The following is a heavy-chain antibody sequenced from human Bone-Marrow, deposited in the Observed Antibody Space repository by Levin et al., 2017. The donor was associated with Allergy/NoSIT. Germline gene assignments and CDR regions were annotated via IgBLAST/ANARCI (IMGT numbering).Heavy chain of an antibody. Sequence: PGGSLRLSCKGSGSRFSSYWIGWVRQMPGKGLEWMGIIYPGDSDTRYSPSFQGQVTISADKSITTAYLQWSSLKASDTAMYYCAKAFHNNVGGSYGTEYYFDYWGQGTLVTVSS. CDR2: IYPGDSDT. V-gene: IGHV5-51*01. CDR3: AKAFHNNVGGSYGTEYYFDY. CDR1: GSRFSSYW. D-gene: IGHD3-16*01. J-gene: IGHJ4*02.